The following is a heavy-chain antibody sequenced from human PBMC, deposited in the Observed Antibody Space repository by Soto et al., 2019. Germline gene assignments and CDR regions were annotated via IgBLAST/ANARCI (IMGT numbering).Heavy chain of an antibody. CDR1: GGFISSYY. Sequence: PSETLSLTCTVSGGFISSYYWSWIRQPPGKGLEWIGYIYYSGSTNYNPSLKSRVTISVDTSKNQFSLKLSSVTAAYTAVYYCARDHYDYFDYWGQGTLVTVSS. V-gene: IGHV4-59*01. J-gene: IGHJ4*02. CDR3: ARDHYDYFDY. D-gene: IGHD3-16*01. CDR2: IYYSGST.